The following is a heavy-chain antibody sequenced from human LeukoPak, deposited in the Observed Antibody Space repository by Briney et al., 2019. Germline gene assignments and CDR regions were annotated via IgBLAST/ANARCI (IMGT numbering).Heavy chain of an antibody. CDR1: GYSFTNYW. J-gene: IGHJ4*02. Sequence: GESLKISCKGSGYSFTNYWIGWVRQMPGKGPEWMGIIYPGDSDTRYSPSFQGQVTISADKSISTAYLQWRSLKASDTAIYYCATVGGAEYSSSQPFDYWGQGTLVTVSS. D-gene: IGHD6-13*01. CDR2: IYPGDSDT. V-gene: IGHV5-51*01. CDR3: ATVGGAEYSSSQPFDY.